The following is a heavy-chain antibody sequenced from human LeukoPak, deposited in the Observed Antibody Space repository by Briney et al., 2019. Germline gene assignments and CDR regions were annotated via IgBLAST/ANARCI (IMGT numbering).Heavy chain of an antibody. D-gene: IGHD3-22*01. CDR1: GGSISSYY. J-gene: IGHJ4*02. CDR3: ARRPYYYDSSGSYFDY. Sequence: SETLSLTCTVSGGSISSYYWSWIRQPAGKGLEWIGRIYTSGSTNYNPSLKSRVTMSVDTSKNQFSLKLSSVTAADTAVYYCARRPYYYDSSGSYFDYWGQGTLVTVSS. V-gene: IGHV4-4*07. CDR2: IYTSGST.